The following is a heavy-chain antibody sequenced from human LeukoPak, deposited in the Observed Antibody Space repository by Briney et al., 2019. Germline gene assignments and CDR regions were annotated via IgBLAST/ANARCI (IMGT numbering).Heavy chain of an antibody. CDR1: GYSFPSYW. CDR2: IFPGDSDT. CDR3: ARLAPDYYGSGTYPWYFDL. Sequence: GESLQISCQGSGYSFPSYWIGWVRQLPGKGLEWMGIIFPGDSDTRYSPSFQGQVTISADKSISTAYLQCSSLKASDTAMYYCARLAPDYYGSGTYPWYFDLWGRGTLVTVSS. D-gene: IGHD3-10*01. V-gene: IGHV5-51*01. J-gene: IGHJ2*01.